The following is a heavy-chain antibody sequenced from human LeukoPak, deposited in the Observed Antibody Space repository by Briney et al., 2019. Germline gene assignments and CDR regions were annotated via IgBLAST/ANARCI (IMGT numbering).Heavy chain of an antibody. CDR2: TYYRSKRYN. V-gene: IGHV6-1*01. CDR1: GDSVSSNSTA. J-gene: IGHJ6*02. Sequence: SQTLSLTCAISGDSVSSNSTAWNWIRQSPLRGLEWLGRTYYRSKRYNDYAVSVKSRITINPDTFKNQFSLQLNSVTPEDTAVYYCARVEQLVSRIPYYYYGMDVWGQGTTVTVSS. D-gene: IGHD6-6*01. CDR3: ARVEQLVSRIPYYYYGMDV.